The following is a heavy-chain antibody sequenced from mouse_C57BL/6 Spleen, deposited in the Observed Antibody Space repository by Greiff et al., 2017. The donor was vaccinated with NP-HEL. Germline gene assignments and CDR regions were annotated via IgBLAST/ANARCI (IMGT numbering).Heavy chain of an antibody. Sequence: QVQLQQSGPELVKPGASVKISCKASGYSFTSYYIHWVKQRPGQGLEWIGWIYPGSGNTKYNEKFKGKATLTADTSSSTAYMQLSSLTSEDSAVYYCARDYYSNYVRYFGVWGTGTTVTVSS. J-gene: IGHJ1*03. CDR1: GYSFTSYY. D-gene: IGHD2-5*01. CDR2: IYPGSGNT. CDR3: ARDYYSNYVRYFGV. V-gene: IGHV1-66*01.